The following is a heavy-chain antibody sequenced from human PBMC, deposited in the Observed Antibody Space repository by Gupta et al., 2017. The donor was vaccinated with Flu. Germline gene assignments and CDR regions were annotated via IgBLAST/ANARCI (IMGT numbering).Heavy chain of an antibody. J-gene: IGHJ6*02. CDR2: MNPNSGNT. CDR3: ARGREHTYYDFWSGYYKAGDNYYYGMDV. Sequence: QVQLVQSGAEVKKPGASVKVSCKASGYTFTSYDINWVRQATGQGLEWMGWMNPNSGNTGYAQKFQGRVTMTRNTSISTAYMELSSLRSEDTAVYYCARGREHTYYDFWSGYYKAGDNYYYGMDVWGQGTTVTVSS. V-gene: IGHV1-8*01. D-gene: IGHD3-3*01. CDR1: GYTFTSYD.